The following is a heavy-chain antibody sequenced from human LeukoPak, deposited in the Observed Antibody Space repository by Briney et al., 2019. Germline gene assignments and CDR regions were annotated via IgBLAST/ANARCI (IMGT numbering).Heavy chain of an antibody. V-gene: IGHV4-38-2*02. CDR2: IYHSGST. CDR1: GYSISSGYY. Sequence: SSETLSLTCTVSGYSISSGYYWGWIRQPPGKGLEWIGSIYHSGSTYYNPSLKSRVTISVDTSENQFSLKLSSVTAADTAVYYCARDGGLAYSGEFDYWGQGTLVTVSS. CDR3: ARDGGLAYSGEFDY. J-gene: IGHJ4*02. D-gene: IGHD2-15*01.